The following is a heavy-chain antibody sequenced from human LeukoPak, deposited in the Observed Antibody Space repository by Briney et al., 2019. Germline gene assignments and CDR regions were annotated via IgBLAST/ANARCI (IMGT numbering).Heavy chain of an antibody. D-gene: IGHD3-22*01. CDR2: IYYSGST. CDR1: GGSISSYY. J-gene: IGHJ3*02. CDR3: ASLYYYDSSGYYGNAFDI. Sequence: KPSEALSLTCTVSGGSISSYYWSWIRQPPGKGLEWIGYIYYSGSTNYNPSLKSRVTISVDTSKNQFSLKLSSVTAADTAVYYCASLYYYDSSGYYGNAFDIWGQGTMVTVSS. V-gene: IGHV4-59*01.